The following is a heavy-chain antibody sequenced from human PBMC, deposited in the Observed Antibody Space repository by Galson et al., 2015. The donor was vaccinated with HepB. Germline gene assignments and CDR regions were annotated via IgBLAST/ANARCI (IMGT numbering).Heavy chain of an antibody. CDR2: IRTDASNK. CDR1: GFTFSTHG. Sequence: SLRLSCAASGFTFSTHGMHWVRQAPGKGLEWVAFIRTDASNKYYADSVKGRFTISRDNSKNTLYLQMNSLRAEDTAVYYCARPTVTYLFDYWGQGTLVTVSS. V-gene: IGHV3-30*02. J-gene: IGHJ4*02. D-gene: IGHD4-17*01. CDR3: ARPTVTYLFDY.